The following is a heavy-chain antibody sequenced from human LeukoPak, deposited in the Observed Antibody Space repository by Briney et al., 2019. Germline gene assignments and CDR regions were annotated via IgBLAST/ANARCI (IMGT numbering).Heavy chain of an antibody. J-gene: IGHJ4*02. CDR1: GFTFSSYE. V-gene: IGHV3-48*03. CDR2: ISSSGSTI. D-gene: IGHD1-26*01. CDR3: ARDDKWEPFDY. Sequence: AGGSLRLSCAASGFTFSSYEMNWVRQAPGKGLEWVSYISSSGSTIYYADSVKGRFTISRDNAKNSLYLQMNSLRAEDTAVYYCARDDKWEPFDYWGQGTLVTVSS.